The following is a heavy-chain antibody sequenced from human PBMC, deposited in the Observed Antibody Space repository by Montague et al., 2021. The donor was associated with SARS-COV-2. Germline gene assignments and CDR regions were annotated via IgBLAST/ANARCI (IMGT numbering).Heavy chain of an antibody. CDR2: FYYSASS. J-gene: IGHJ6*02. V-gene: IGHV4-39*01. CDR3: ARPLLWGLYYGWDV. Sequence: SETLSLTCTVSGASIICNTYCWGRLRQPPGIFLEWIGSFYYSASSYHTCTLKSRVTISVDTTKKQFSLKPNTVTAADTAVYYCARPLLWGLYYGWDVWGQGTTVTVSS. D-gene: IGHD2-21*01. CDR1: GASIICNTYC.